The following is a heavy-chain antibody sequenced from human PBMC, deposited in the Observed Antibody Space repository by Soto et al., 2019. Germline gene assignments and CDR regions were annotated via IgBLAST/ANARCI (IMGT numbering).Heavy chain of an antibody. V-gene: IGHV3-23*01. CDR1: GFTFSTYA. Sequence: GGSLRLSCAASGFTFSTYAMSWVRQAPGKGLEWVSAIGSSGTPTYYADSVKGRFTVSRDNSKFTLFLQMNSLRVEDTAVYYCATGSSGCARIWDYRGQGPTVPVYS. CDR3: ATGSSGCARIWDY. J-gene: IGHJ4*02. D-gene: IGHD6-19*01. CDR2: IGSSGTPT.